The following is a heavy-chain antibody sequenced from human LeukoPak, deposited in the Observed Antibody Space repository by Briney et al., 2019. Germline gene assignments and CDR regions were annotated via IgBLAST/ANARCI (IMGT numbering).Heavy chain of an antibody. CDR3: ATWDDFWSGPNY. Sequence: GASVKVSCKVSGYTLTELSMHWVRQAPGKGLEWMGGFDPEDGETIYAQKFQGRVTMTEDTSTDTAYMELSSLRSEDTAVYYCATWDDFWSGPNYWGQGTLATVSS. D-gene: IGHD3-3*01. CDR1: GYTLTELS. J-gene: IGHJ4*02. CDR2: FDPEDGET. V-gene: IGHV1-24*01.